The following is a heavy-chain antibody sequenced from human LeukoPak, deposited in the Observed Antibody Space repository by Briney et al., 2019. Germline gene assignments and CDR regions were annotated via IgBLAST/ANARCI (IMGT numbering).Heavy chain of an antibody. J-gene: IGHJ4*02. V-gene: IGHV4-59*01. CDR3: ARIWFGLRRLYYFAY. CDR2: LYNTGST. Sequence: SETLSLTCTVSGGSISSYYWSWIRQPPGKGLEWIGYLYNTGSTNYNPSLKSRVTISVGTSKNQFSLKVTSVTAADTAVYFCARIWFGLRRLYYFAYWGQGTLVSVSS. CDR1: GGSISSYY. D-gene: IGHD3-10*01.